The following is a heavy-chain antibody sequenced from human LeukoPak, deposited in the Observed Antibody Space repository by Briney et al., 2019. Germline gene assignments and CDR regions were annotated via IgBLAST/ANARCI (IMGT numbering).Heavy chain of an antibody. Sequence: GGSLRLSCAASGFTFSSYSMSWVRQAPGKGLEWVSSISSSSSYIYYADSVKGRFTISRDNAKNSLYLQMSSLRAEDTAVYYCARDRCGNTYYYDSSVICAFDIWGQGTMVTVSS. V-gene: IGHV3-21*01. D-gene: IGHD3-22*01. CDR1: GFTFSSYS. J-gene: IGHJ3*02. CDR3: ARDRCGNTYYYDSSVICAFDI. CDR2: ISSSSSYI.